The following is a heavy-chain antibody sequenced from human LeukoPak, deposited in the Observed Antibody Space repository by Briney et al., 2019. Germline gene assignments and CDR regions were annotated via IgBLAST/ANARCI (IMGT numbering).Heavy chain of an antibody. CDR3: AREVTTDYYFDY. J-gene: IGHJ4*02. V-gene: IGHV3-48*03. Sequence: VKGRFTISRDNAKNSLYLQMNSLRAEDTAVYYCAREVTTDYYFDYWGQGTLVTVSS. D-gene: IGHD3-22*01.